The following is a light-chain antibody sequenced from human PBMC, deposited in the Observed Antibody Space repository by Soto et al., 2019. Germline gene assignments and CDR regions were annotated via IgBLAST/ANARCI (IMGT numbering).Light chain of an antibody. CDR3: LQDINYPWT. CDR2: AAS. J-gene: IGKJ1*01. Sequence: PASVSASVGERVTITCRASQTISSYLNWYQKKPGKAPTLLIYAASTLQSGVPPRFSGSGSGTDFTLAISSLQPEDSATYYCLQDINYPWTFGQGTKVDIK. V-gene: IGKV1-6*01. CDR1: QTISSY.